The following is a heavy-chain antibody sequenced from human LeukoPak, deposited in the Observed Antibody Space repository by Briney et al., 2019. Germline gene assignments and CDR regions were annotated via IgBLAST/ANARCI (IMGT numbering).Heavy chain of an antibody. J-gene: IGHJ4*02. CDR3: ARDLLPDCSGGSCYSGYFDY. Sequence: GGSLRLSCAASGFTFSSYGMHWVRQAPGKGLEWVAVIWYDGSNKYYADSVKGRFTISRDNSKNTLYLQMNSLRAEDTAVYYCARDLLPDCSGGSCYSGYFDYWGQGTLVTVSS. CDR1: GFTFSSYG. D-gene: IGHD2-15*01. V-gene: IGHV3-33*01. CDR2: IWYDGSNK.